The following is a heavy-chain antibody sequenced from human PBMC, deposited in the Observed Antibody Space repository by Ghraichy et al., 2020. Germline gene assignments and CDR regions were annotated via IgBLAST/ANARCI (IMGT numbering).Heavy chain of an antibody. CDR1: GGSLTNYY. CDR3: AREHVIWSGSHRAMDV. V-gene: IGHV4-34*01. D-gene: IGHD3-3*01. CDR2: INHSGTT. J-gene: IGHJ6*02. Sequence: SETLSLTCGVYGGSLTNYYWSWIRQTPGKGLEWIGEINHSGTTNYNPSLKSRVAISLDTSNNQFFLKLNSVTAADTAVYYCAREHVIWSGSHRAMDVWGQGATVTVAS.